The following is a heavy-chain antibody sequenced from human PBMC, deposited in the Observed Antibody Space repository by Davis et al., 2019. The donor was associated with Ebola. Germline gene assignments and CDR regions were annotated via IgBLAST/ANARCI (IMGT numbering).Heavy chain of an antibody. CDR2: IYYSGST. D-gene: IGHD3-22*01. Sequence: SETLSLTCAVYGGSFSGYYWSWIRQPPGKGLEWIGYIYYSGSTYYNPSLKSRVTISVDTSKNQFSLKLSSVTAADTAVYYCARQERGYYYDSSGYYLDYWGQGTLVTVSS. J-gene: IGHJ4*02. CDR1: GGSFSGYY. CDR3: ARQERGYYYDSSGYYLDY. V-gene: IGHV4-34*01.